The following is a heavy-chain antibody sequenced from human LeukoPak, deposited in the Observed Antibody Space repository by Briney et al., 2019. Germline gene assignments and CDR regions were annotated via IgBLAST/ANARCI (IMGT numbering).Heavy chain of an antibody. CDR3: ARDGDSNLNWFDP. Sequence: GGSLRLSCAASGFTFSSYSMNWVRQAPGKGLEWVSYISSSSTIYYADSVKGRLTISRDNAKNSLYLQMNSLRDEDTAAYYCARDGDSNLNWFDPWGQGTLVTVSS. V-gene: IGHV3-48*02. D-gene: IGHD4-11*01. CDR1: GFTFSSYS. J-gene: IGHJ5*02. CDR2: ISSSSTI.